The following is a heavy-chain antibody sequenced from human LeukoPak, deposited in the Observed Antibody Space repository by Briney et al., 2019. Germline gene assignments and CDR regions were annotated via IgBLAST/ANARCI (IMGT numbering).Heavy chain of an antibody. Sequence: GGSLRLSCAASGFTFRSYSMNWVRQAPGKGLEGVASISSSRSYIYYADSGKGRFTISRDNSQNSLYLQMNSLRAEDTAVYYCASQDVVVPANLWGQGTLVTVSS. D-gene: IGHD2-2*01. J-gene: IGHJ5*02. CDR2: ISSSRSYI. CDR3: ASQDVVVPANL. CDR1: GFTFRSYS. V-gene: IGHV3-21*01.